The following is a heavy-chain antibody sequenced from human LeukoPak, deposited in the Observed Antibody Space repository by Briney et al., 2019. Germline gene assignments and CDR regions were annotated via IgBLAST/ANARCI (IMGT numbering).Heavy chain of an antibody. D-gene: IGHD3-3*01. CDR2: IYYSGST. V-gene: IGHV4-59*01. CDR3: ARGGGYYDFWSGSDYYYGMDV. CDR1: GGSIGSYY. Sequence: SETLSLTCTVSGGSIGSYYWSWIRQPPGKGLEWIGYIYYSGSTNYNPSLKSRVTISVDTSKNQFSLKLSSVTAADTAVYYCARGGGYYDFWSGSDYYYGMDVWGQGTTVTVSS. J-gene: IGHJ6*02.